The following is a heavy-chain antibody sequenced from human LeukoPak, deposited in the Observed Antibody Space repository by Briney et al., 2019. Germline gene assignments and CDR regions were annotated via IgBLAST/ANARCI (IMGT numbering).Heavy chain of an antibody. CDR2: IYYSGST. D-gene: IGHD4-17*01. J-gene: IGHJ4*02. CDR3: ARLKADYGDYVDY. Sequence: SETLSLTCTVSGGSISSYYWSWIRQPPGKGLEWIGYIYYSGSTNYNPSLKSRVTISVDTSRNQFSLKLSSVTAADTAVYYCARLKADYGDYVDYWGQGTLVTVSS. CDR1: GGSISSYY. V-gene: IGHV4-59*08.